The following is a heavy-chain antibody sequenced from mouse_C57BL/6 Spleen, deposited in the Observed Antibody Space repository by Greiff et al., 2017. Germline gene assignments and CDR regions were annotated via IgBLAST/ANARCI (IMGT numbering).Heavy chain of an antibody. V-gene: IGHV5-6*01. CDR1: GFTFSSYG. CDR2: ISSGGSYT. CDR3: ARQGYGSSLAWFAY. J-gene: IGHJ3*01. D-gene: IGHD1-1*01. Sequence: EVKLMESGGDLVKPGGSLKLSCAASGFTFSSYGMSWVRQTPDKRLEWVATISSGGSYTYYPDSVKGRFTISRDNAKNTLYLQMSSLKSEDTAMYYCARQGYGSSLAWFAYWGQGTLVTVSA.